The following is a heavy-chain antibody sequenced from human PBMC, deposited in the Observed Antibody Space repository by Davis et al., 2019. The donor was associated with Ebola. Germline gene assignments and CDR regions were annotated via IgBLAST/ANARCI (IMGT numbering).Heavy chain of an antibody. Sequence: ASVKVSCKAFGYIFTNYYVHWVRQAPGQGLEWMGVINPSAGYTNYAQKFQGRVTMTRDTSTSTVYMEVSSLRSEDTAVYYCARDGPDYYGLDVWGQGTAVTVSS. CDR2: INPSAGYT. J-gene: IGHJ6*02. CDR3: ARDGPDYYGLDV. CDR1: GYIFTNYY. V-gene: IGHV1-46*01.